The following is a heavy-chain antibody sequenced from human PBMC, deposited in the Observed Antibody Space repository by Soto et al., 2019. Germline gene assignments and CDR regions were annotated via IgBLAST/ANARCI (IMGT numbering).Heavy chain of an antibody. Sequence: QVQLVQSGAEVKKPGSSVKVSCKASGGTFSSYAISWVRQAPGQGLEWMGGIIPIFGTANYAQKFQGRVTMTADEATRTAYMELSSLRSEDTAVYYCARARRGYSYGYHYGMDVWGQGTTVTVSS. CDR2: IIPIFGTA. CDR1: GGTFSSYA. CDR3: ARARRGYSYGYHYGMDV. V-gene: IGHV1-69*01. D-gene: IGHD5-18*01. J-gene: IGHJ6*02.